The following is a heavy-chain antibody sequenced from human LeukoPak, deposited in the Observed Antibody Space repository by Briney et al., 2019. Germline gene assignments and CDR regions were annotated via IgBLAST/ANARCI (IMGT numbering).Heavy chain of an antibody. J-gene: IGHJ5*02. CDR1: GGSFSGYY. CDR3: ARGGDITSFDP. CDR2: INHSGST. Sequence: SETLSLTCAVYGGSFSGYYWGWIRQPPGKGLEWIGEINHSGSTNYNPSLKSRVTISVDTSKNQFSLKLSSVTAADTAVYYCARGGDITSFDPWGQGTLVTVSS. V-gene: IGHV4-34*01. D-gene: IGHD1-20*01.